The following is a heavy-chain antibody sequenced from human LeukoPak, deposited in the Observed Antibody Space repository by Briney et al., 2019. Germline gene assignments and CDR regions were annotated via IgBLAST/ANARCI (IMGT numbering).Heavy chain of an antibody. CDR1: GVTFSTYW. V-gene: IGHV3-7*01. D-gene: IGHD3-10*01. J-gene: IGHJ4*02. CDR3: TRHSGTHLSSDRIDS. CDR2: INQEGREK. Sequence: GGXLRLSCAASGVTFSTYWKRGGREGPGKGGEGGADINQEGREKNYVDSVKGGVTISRDKAKNSLYMQMNRLRDEDTAGYYCTRHSGTHLSSDRIDSWGQGNLVTVSS.